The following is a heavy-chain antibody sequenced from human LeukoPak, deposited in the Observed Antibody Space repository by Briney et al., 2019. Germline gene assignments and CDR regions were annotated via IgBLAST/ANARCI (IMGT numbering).Heavy chain of an antibody. J-gene: IGHJ3*02. CDR2: IYYSGSN. CDR1: GASISSGDYY. D-gene: IGHD2-21*01. CDR3: ARFASSRGAFDI. V-gene: IGHV4-31*03. Sequence: SETLSLTCFVSGASISSGDYYWSWIRQHRGRGLEWIDYIYYSGSNYYNPSLKARVTLSVDTSKNQFSLKLSSVTAADTAVYYCARFASSRGAFDIWGQGTLVTVSS.